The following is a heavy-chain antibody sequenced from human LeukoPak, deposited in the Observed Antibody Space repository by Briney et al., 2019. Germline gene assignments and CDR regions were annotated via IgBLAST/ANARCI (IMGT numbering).Heavy chain of an antibody. CDR1: GSTFSSYA. D-gene: IGHD2-2*01. J-gene: IGHJ5*02. Sequence: SVKVSCKASGSTFSSYAISWVRQAPGQGLEWMGRIIPILGIANYAQKFQGRVTITADKSTSTAYMELSSLRSEDTAVYYCARGGDVVVPANWFDPWGQGTLVTVSS. V-gene: IGHV1-69*04. CDR3: ARGGDVVVPANWFDP. CDR2: IIPILGIA.